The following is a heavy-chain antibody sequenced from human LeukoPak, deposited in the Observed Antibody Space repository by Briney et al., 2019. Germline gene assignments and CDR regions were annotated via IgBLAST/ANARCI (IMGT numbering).Heavy chain of an antibody. J-gene: IGHJ4*02. Sequence: GGSLRLSCAASGFTFSSYSMNWVRQAPGKGLEWVSLISSSISYIYYADSVKGRFTISRDNAKNSLYLQMNSLRAEDTAVYYCARGFSSSWYAPDYWGQGTLVIVSS. CDR3: ARGFSSSWYAPDY. CDR1: GFTFSSYS. D-gene: IGHD6-13*01. V-gene: IGHV3-21*01. CDR2: ISSSISYI.